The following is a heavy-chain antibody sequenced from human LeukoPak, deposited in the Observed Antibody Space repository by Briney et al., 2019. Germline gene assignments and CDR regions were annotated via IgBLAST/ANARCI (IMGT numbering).Heavy chain of an antibody. D-gene: IGHD1-26*01. CDR3: AREGAGFDP. V-gene: IGHV6-1*01. CDR1: GDSVSSNSAA. Sequence: SQTLSLTCAISGDSVSSNSAAWNWIRQSPSRGLEWLGRTYFRSKWYDDYSASVKSRIPISPDTSKNQLSLQLNSVTPDDTAVYYCAREGAGFDPWGQGTLVTVSS. J-gene: IGHJ5*02. CDR2: TYFRSKWYD.